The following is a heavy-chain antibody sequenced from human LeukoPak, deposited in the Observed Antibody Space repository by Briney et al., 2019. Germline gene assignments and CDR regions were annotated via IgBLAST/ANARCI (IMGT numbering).Heavy chain of an antibody. J-gene: IGHJ4*02. D-gene: IGHD3-10*01. CDR3: AKYYYGSGSYYKGLDY. V-gene: IGHV3-48*03. CDR1: GFTFSSYE. CDR2: ISSSGSTI. Sequence: GGSLRLSCAASGFTFSSYEMNWVRQAPGKGLEWVSYISSSGSTIYYADSVKGRFTISRDNSKNTLYLQMNSLRAEDTAVYYCAKYYYGSGSYYKGLDYWGQGTLVTVSS.